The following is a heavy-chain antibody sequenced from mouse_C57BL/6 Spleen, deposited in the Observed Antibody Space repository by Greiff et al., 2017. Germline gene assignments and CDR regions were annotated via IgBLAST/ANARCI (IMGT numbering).Heavy chain of an antibody. V-gene: IGHV1-81*01. CDR2: IYPRSGNT. Sequence: VQLVESGAELARPGASVKLSCKASGYTFTSYGISWVKQRTGQGLEWIGEIYPRSGNTYYNEKFKGKATLTADKSSSTAYMELRSLTSEDSAVYFCARGHYDYPAWFAYWGQGTLVTVSA. CDR1: GYTFTSYG. CDR3: ARGHYDYPAWFAY. J-gene: IGHJ3*01. D-gene: IGHD2-4*01.